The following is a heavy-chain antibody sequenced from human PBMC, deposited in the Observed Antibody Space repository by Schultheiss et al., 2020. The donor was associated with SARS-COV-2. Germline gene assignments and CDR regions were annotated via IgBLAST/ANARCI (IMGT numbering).Heavy chain of an antibody. CDR1: GFTFSSYS. J-gene: IGHJ4*02. D-gene: IGHD5-12*01. V-gene: IGHV3-21*01. Sequence: GGSLRLSCAASGFTFSSYSMNWVRQAPGKGLEWVSSISSSSSYIYYADSVKGRFTISRDNAKKTLYLEMNSLGPEDTAVYYCASSQEWLRFDYWGQGTLVTVSS. CDR3: ASSQEWLRFDY. CDR2: ISSSSSYI.